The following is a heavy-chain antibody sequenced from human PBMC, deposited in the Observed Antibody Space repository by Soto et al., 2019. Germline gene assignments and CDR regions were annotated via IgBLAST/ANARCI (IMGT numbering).Heavy chain of an antibody. D-gene: IGHD6-6*01. CDR2: IYYNGRT. Sequence: SETLSLTCTVSGGSIRSDGYYWSWIRQPPGKGLEWIGYIYYNGRTDYNPSLKSRVFISIDTSKNHFSLNLNSVSAADTAVYYCARDRSNSPDYFDIWGQGTLVTV. CDR3: ARDRSNSPDYFDI. J-gene: IGHJ4*02. CDR1: GGSIRSDGYY. V-gene: IGHV4-30-4*01.